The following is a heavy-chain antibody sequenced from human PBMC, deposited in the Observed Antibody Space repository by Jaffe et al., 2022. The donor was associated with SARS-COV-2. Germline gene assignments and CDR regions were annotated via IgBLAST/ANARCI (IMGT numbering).Heavy chain of an antibody. J-gene: IGHJ6*02. CDR2: ARNKAKGYTT. CDR3: TRGGSENTGYYYHMDV. Sequence: EVQLVESGGGLVQPGGSLRLSCAASGFTFSDHYMDWVRQAPGKGLEWVGRARNKAKGYTTEYAASVKGRFTISRDDSKNLLYLQMNSLETEDTAVYYCTRGGSENTGYYYHMDVWGQGTTVTVSS. D-gene: IGHD3-16*01. CDR1: GFTFSDHY. V-gene: IGHV3-72*01.